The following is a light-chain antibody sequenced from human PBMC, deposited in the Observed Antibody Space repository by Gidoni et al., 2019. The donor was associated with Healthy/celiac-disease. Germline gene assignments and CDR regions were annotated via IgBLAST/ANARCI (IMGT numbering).Light chain of an antibody. CDR3: SSYTSSSTLGV. J-gene: IGLJ3*02. CDR2: EVS. Sequence: QSALTQPASVSGHPGQSITIFCTGTSSDVGGYNSVSLYQQHPGKAPKLMIYEVSNRPSGVSNRFSGSKSGNTASLTISGLQAEDEADYYCSSYTSSSTLGVFGGGTKLTVL. CDR1: SSDVGGYNS. V-gene: IGLV2-14*01.